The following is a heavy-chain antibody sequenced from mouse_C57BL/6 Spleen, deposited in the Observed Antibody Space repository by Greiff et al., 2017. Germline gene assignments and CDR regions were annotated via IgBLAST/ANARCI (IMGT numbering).Heavy chain of an antibody. Sequence: VQLQQSGPELVKPGASVKISCKASGYAFTSSWMNWVKQRPGKGLEWIGRIYPGDGDTNYNGKFKGKATLTADTSSSTAYMQRSSLTSEDSAVYCGARNGNLYYLEYGGKGTTLTAS. J-gene: IGHJ2*01. CDR3: ARNGNLYYLEY. CDR2: IYPGDGDT. V-gene: IGHV1-82*01. D-gene: IGHD4-1*01. CDR1: GYAFTSSW.